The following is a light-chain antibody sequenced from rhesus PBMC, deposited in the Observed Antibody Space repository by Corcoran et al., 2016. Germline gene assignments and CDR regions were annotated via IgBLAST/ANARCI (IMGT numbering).Light chain of an antibody. CDR1: QSVSSY. Sequence: QVILTQSPATLSLSPGERATLSCRASQSVSSYLAWYQQQPGQAPRLLIYGASSRATGIPERFSGSGAGTEFTLTISSLEPEDFAVYYCQEYSSSPLTFGGGTKVEIK. J-gene: IGKJ4*01. CDR3: QEYSSSPLT. V-gene: IGKV3-53*01. CDR2: GAS.